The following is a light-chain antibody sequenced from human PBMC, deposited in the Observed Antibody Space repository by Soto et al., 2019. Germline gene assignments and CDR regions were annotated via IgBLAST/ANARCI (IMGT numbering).Light chain of an antibody. CDR2: DGA. V-gene: IGKV1-33*01. Sequence: DIQMTQSPSSLSASVGDRVTITCRASQAISYYLNWYQQKPGKAPKLLIYDGANLETGVPSRFSGSGSGTDFTFTISSLQPEDIGTYYCQQYVTLFTFGPGTKVDLK. CDR1: QAISYY. CDR3: QQYVTLFT. J-gene: IGKJ3*01.